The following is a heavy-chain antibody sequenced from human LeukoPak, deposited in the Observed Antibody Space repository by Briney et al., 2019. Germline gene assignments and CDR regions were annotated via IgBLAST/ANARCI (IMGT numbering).Heavy chain of an antibody. V-gene: IGHV3-7*03. J-gene: IGHJ4*02. D-gene: IGHD6-13*01. CDR3: ARPIAAAGS. Sequence: PGGSLRLSCAASGFTFSSYWMTWVRQAPGKGLEWVASIKPDGSEKYYVDSVKGRFTISRDNTKNSLYLQMNSLRAEDTAVYYCARPIAAAGSWGQGTLVTVSS. CDR2: IKPDGSEK. CDR1: GFTFSSYW.